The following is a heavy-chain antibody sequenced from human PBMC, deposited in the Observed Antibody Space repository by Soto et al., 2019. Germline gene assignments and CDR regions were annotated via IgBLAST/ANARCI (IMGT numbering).Heavy chain of an antibody. CDR1: RDSVSSNSAA. Sequence: SQTLSLTCAISRDSVSSNSAAWNWIRQSPSRGLEWLGRTYYRSKWYNDYAVSVKSRITINPDTSKNQFSLQLNSVTPEDTAVYYCARDQGPYYYDSSGYYWPSAFDIWGQGTMVTVSS. D-gene: IGHD3-22*01. CDR2: TYYRSKWYN. CDR3: ARDQGPYYYDSSGYYWPSAFDI. J-gene: IGHJ3*02. V-gene: IGHV6-1*01.